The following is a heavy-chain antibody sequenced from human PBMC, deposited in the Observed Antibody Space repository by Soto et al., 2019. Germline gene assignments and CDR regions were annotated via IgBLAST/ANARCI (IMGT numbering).Heavy chain of an antibody. CDR3: ARSRVGNYYFDY. CDR2: IIPIFGTG. J-gene: IGHJ4*02. Sequence: QVQLVQSGAEVKKTGSSVKVSCKASGGTFSRHAISWVRLAPGQGLEWMGGIIPIFGTGTYAQKFQGRVTITADESTSTANMELSSLRSEDTAVYYCARSRVGNYYFDYWGQGTLVTVSS. CDR1: GGTFSRHA. D-gene: IGHD1-26*01. V-gene: IGHV1-69*01.